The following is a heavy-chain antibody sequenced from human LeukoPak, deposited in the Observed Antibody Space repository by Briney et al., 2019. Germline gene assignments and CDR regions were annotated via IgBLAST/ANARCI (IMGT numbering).Heavy chain of an antibody. CDR2: INQDGSKQ. D-gene: IGHD2-2*01. CDR3: ARVGYCSTTSCYWRAFDY. Sequence: PGGSLRLSCAASGFTFSSYWMSWVRQAPGKGLEWVANINQDGSKQYYVDSVKGRFTISRDNTKNSLYLQMNSLRAEDTAVYYCARVGYCSTTSCYWRAFDYWGQGTLVTVSS. V-gene: IGHV3-7*01. CDR1: GFTFSSYW. J-gene: IGHJ4*02.